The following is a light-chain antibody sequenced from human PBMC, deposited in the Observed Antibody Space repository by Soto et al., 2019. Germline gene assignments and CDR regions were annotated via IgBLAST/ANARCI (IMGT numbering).Light chain of an antibody. V-gene: IGKV1-12*02. CDR1: QNIGNW. J-gene: IGKJ4*01. CDR2: AAS. CDR3: QQANIFPFT. Sequence: DIQMTQSPSSVAASVGDRVTITCRASQNIGNWLAWYQQKPGKVPQLLIYAASSLQSGVPSRFSGRRSGPNFTFTISSLQPEDCATYYCQQANIFPFTFGGGTKVEI.